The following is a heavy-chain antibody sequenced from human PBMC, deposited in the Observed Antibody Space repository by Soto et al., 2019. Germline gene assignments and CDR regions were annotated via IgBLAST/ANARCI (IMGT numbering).Heavy chain of an antibody. CDR3: ARFRIGNYVSGHFDF. V-gene: IGHV4-30-2*01. J-gene: IGHJ4*02. D-gene: IGHD3-10*01. CDR2: IYNSADT. CDR1: GGSTNSGGYS. Sequence: QLQLQESGSGLVKSSETLSLTYAVSGGSTNSGGYSWSWLRQPPGKSLEWIGHIYNSADTYSNPSLRRRVAKSGDRSKSQFSMKLTSVTAADTAVYYCARFRIGNYVSGHFDFWGKGTLVTVSS.